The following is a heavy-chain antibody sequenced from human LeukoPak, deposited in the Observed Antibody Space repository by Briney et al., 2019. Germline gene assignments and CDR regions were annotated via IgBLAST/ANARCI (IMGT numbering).Heavy chain of an antibody. V-gene: IGHV4-59*01. D-gene: IGHD3-10*01. CDR3: ARTSFFGDCFWFDP. CDR1: GDSITTYY. J-gene: IGHJ5*02. CDR2: IYKTGST. Sequence: PSETLSLTCTVSGDSITTYYWSWIRQPPGKGLEWIGYIYKTGSTKYSPSLKSRVTISVDTSKNQFSLRLSSVTAADTAVYYCARTSFFGDCFWFDPWGQGTLVTVSS.